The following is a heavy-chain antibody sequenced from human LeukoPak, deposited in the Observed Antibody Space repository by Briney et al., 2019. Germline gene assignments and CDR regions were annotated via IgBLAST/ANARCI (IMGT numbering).Heavy chain of an antibody. Sequence: GGSLRLSCAVSGFTFSNYWMHWVRQTPGKGLVWVSCISSDGSSTNYADSVKGRFSISRDNAKNTLYLHMNSLRAEDTALYYCATPMLSVMSLGVDFWGQGSLVTVSS. CDR3: ATPMLSVMSLGVDF. CDR1: GFTFSNYW. V-gene: IGHV3-74*01. CDR2: ISSDGSST. D-gene: IGHD3-16*01. J-gene: IGHJ4*02.